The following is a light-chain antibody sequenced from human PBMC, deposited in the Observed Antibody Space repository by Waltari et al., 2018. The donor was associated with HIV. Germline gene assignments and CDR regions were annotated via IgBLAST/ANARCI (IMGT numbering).Light chain of an antibody. V-gene: IGLV1-51*01. Sequence: QSVLTQPPSVSAAPGQKVTISCSGSSSNIGTNSVSWYQHLPRTAPKIFISGNNNRPSGIPDRFSGSKSGSSATLGITGLQTGDEGDYYCATCDSSLSSWVFGGGTKLTVL. J-gene: IGLJ3*02. CDR3: ATCDSSLSSWV. CDR1: SSNIGTNS. CDR2: GNN.